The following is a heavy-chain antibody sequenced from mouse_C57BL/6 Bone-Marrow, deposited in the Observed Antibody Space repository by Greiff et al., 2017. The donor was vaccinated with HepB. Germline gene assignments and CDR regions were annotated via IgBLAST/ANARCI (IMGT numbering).Heavy chain of an antibody. D-gene: IGHD4-1*01. Sequence: EVHLVESGGGLVQPKGSLKLSCAASGFSFNTYAMNWVRQAPGKGLEWVARIRSKSNNYATYYADSVKDRFTISRDDSESMLYLQMNNLKTEDTAMYYCVRHPWDAMDYWGQGTSVTVSS. V-gene: IGHV10-1*01. J-gene: IGHJ4*01. CDR3: VRHPWDAMDY. CDR2: IRSKSNNYAT. CDR1: GFSFNTYA.